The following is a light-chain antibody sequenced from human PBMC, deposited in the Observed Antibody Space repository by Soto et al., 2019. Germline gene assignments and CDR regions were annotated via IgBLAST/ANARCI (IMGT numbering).Light chain of an antibody. CDR1: QGITNR. J-gene: IGKJ5*01. CDR2: AAS. CDR3: LQHNSYPIT. Sequence: DIQMTQSPSSVSASVGDRVTITCRASQGITNRLGWYQQTPGKAPKSLIYAASSLESGVPSRFRGSGSGTEFTLTLSRLQPEDSETYFCLQHNSYPITFGQGTRLEI. V-gene: IGKV1-17*01.